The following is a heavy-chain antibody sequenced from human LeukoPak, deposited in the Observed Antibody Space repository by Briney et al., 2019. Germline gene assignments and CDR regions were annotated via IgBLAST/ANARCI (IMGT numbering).Heavy chain of an antibody. CDR1: GFTFSSYW. CDR3: AREVSSYGDYWRFDS. Sequence: GGSLRLSCAASGFTFSSYWMSWVRQAPGKGLEWVANIKQDGSEKYYVDSVKGRFTASRDNAKNLLYLQMNNLRAEDTAVYYCAREVSSYGDYWRFDSWGQGTVVTVSP. V-gene: IGHV3-7*01. D-gene: IGHD4-17*01. CDR2: IKQDGSEK. J-gene: IGHJ4*02.